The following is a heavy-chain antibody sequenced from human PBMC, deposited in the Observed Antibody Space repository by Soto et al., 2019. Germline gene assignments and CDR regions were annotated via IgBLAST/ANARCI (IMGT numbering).Heavy chain of an antibody. CDR1: GCSISSYY. V-gene: IGHV4-59*01. J-gene: IGHJ4*02. CDR3: ARSPRIAAAGLYYFDY. CDR2: IYYSGST. Sequence: SETLSLTCTFSGCSISSYYWSWIRQPPGRGLEWIGYIYYSGSTNYNPSLKSRVTISVDTSKNQFSLKLSSVTAADTAVYYCARSPRIAAAGLYYFDYWGQGTLVTSPQ. D-gene: IGHD6-13*01.